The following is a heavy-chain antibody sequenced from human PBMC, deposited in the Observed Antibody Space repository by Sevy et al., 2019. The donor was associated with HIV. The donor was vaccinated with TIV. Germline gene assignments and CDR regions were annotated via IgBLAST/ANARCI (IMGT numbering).Heavy chain of an antibody. D-gene: IGHD4-17*01. CDR3: ARGTTGNDAFDI. CDR2: IYYSRST. Sequence: SETLSLTCTVSGGSISSYYWSWIRQPPGKGLEWIGYIYYSRSTNYNPSLKSRVTISVDTSKNQFSLKLSSVTAADTAVYYCARGTTGNDAFDIWGQGTMVTVSS. J-gene: IGHJ3*02. V-gene: IGHV4-59*13. CDR1: GGSISSYY.